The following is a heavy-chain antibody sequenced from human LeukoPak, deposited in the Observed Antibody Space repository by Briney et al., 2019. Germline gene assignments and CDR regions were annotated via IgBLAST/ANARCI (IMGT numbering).Heavy chain of an antibody. CDR3: ARSSGYSSDDAFDI. D-gene: IGHD3-3*01. V-gene: IGHV4-59*01. Sequence: SETLSLTCTVSGGSISSYYWSWIRQPPGKGLEWIGYIYYSGSTNYNPSLKSRVTISVDTSKNQFSLMLSSVTAADTAVYYCARSSGYSSDDAFDIWGQGTMVTVSS. CDR2: IYYSGST. J-gene: IGHJ3*02. CDR1: GGSISSYY.